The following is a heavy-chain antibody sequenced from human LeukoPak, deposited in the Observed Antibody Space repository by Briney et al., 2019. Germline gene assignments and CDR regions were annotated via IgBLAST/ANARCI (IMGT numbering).Heavy chain of an antibody. CDR3: ARHRGSSSLFDY. J-gene: IGHJ4*02. Sequence: SETLSLTCTVSGGSISSGGYYWSWIRQPPGKGLEWIGSISYSGRTYYNPSLESRVTISVDASKNQFSLELSSVTAADTAVYYCARHRGSSSLFDYWGQGTLVTVSS. V-gene: IGHV4-39*01. D-gene: IGHD6-6*01. CDR2: ISYSGRT. CDR1: GGSISSGGYY.